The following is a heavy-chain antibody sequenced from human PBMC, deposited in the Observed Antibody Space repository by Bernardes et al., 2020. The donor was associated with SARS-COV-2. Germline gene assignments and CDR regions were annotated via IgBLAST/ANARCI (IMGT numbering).Heavy chain of an antibody. CDR1: GFTFSKNA. Sequence: GGSLRPSCVASGFTFSKNAITWVRQVPGKGLEWVSAISAIGGSTYYAESVKGRFTISRDNSRNTLYLEMNSLRDEDTGVYYCSKNAKYSSAAMEVWGQGTTVTVS. D-gene: IGHD6-19*01. CDR2: ISAIGGST. CDR3: SKNAKYSSAAMEV. J-gene: IGHJ6*02. V-gene: IGHV3-23*01.